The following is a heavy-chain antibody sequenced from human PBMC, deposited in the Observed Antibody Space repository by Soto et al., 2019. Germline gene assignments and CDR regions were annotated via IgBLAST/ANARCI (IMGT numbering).Heavy chain of an antibody. V-gene: IGHV4-34*01. Sequence: PSETLSLTCAVYGGSFGGYYWSWVRQPPGKGLEWIGEINHSGSTNYNPSLKSRVTISVDTSKNQFSLKLSSVTAADTAVYYCARGKGNYGSYYYYYGMDVWGQGTTVTVSS. J-gene: IGHJ6*02. CDR2: INHSGST. D-gene: IGHD1-7*01. CDR1: GGSFGGYY. CDR3: ARGKGNYGSYYYYYGMDV.